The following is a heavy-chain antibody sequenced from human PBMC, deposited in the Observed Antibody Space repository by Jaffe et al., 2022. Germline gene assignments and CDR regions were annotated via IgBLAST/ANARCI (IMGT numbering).Heavy chain of an antibody. V-gene: IGHV4-59*01. CDR3: AREYGDYSEGNWFDP. D-gene: IGHD4-17*01. CDR1: GGSISSYY. CDR2: IYYSGST. Sequence: QVQLQESGPGLVKPSETLSLTCTVSGGSISSYYWSWIRQPPGKGLEWIGYIYYSGSTNYNPSLKSRVTISVDTSKNQFSLKLSSVTAADTAVYYCAREYGDYSEGNWFDPWGQGTLVTVSS. J-gene: IGHJ5*02.